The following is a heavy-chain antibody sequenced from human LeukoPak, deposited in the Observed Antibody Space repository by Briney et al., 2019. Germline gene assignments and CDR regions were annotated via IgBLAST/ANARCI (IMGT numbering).Heavy chain of an antibody. CDR2: INWNGGST. V-gene: IGHV3-20*04. CDR3: ARDRSDGYNKNDF. J-gene: IGHJ4*02. D-gene: IGHD5-24*01. CDR1: GFTFDDYG. Sequence: GGSLRLSCAASGFTFDDYGMSWVRHAPGKGLEWVSGINWNGGSTGYADSVKGRFTISRDNGKNSLYLQMNSLRAEDTAVYFCARDRSDGYNKNDFWGQGTLVTVSS.